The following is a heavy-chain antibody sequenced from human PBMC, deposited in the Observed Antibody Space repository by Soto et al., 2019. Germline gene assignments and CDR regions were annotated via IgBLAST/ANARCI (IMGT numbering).Heavy chain of an antibody. CDR3: TTWRRDKSCTSVSCYGDGAY. CDR2: IKSKTDGGTI. J-gene: IGHJ4*02. Sequence: EVPLVESGGALVKPGESLTLSCAASGFTFNSAWMTWVRQAPGKGLEWVGRIKSKTDGGTIDYAAPVKGRFTISRDDSKNTLYLQMNSLKTEDTAVYYCTTWRRDKSCTSVSCYGDGAYWGQGTLVTVSS. CDR1: GFTFNSAW. V-gene: IGHV3-15*02. D-gene: IGHD2-2*01.